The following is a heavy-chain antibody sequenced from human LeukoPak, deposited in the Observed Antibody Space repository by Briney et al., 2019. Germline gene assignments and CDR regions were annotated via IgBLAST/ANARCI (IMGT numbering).Heavy chain of an antibody. Sequence: ASVKVSCKASGYTFTSYSISWVRQAPGQGLEWMGWISAYNGNTNYAQKLQGRVTMTTDTSTSTAYMELRSLRSDDTAVYYCARDGKYYYDSSGYLRFDYWGQGTLVTVSS. CDR2: ISAYNGNT. D-gene: IGHD3-22*01. CDR1: GYTFTSYS. J-gene: IGHJ4*02. V-gene: IGHV1-18*01. CDR3: ARDGKYYYDSSGYLRFDY.